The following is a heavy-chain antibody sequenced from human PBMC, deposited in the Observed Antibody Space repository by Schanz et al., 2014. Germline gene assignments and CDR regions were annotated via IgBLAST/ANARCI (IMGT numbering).Heavy chain of an antibody. V-gene: IGHV3-7*01. D-gene: IGHD1-1*01. Sequence: VHLVESGGGVVQPGRSLRLSCAASGFTFSSYGMHWVRQAPGRGLEWVANINQDGSEKYYVDSVKGRFTISRDNAKNSLYLQMNGLRAEDTAVFYCARDGAELYYFDDWGQGTLVTVSS. CDR3: ARDGAELYYFDD. CDR1: GFTFSSYG. J-gene: IGHJ4*02. CDR2: INQDGSEK.